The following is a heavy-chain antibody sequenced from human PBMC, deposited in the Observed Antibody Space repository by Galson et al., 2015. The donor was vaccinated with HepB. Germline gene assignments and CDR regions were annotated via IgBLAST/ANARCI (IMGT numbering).Heavy chain of an antibody. Sequence: SLRLSCAASGFTFSSYEMNWVRQAPGKGLEWVSYISKSGWTPYYEDSVKGRFTISRDNAKNSLHLQMNRLRAEDTAVYYCARDPRIAAAGTNVDYWGQGILVTVSS. CDR1: GFTFSSYE. D-gene: IGHD6-13*01. V-gene: IGHV3-48*03. CDR2: ISKSGWTP. J-gene: IGHJ4*02. CDR3: ARDPRIAAAGTNVDY.